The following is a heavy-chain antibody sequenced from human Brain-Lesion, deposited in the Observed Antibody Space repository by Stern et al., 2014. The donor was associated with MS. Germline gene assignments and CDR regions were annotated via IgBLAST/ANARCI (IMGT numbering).Heavy chain of an antibody. CDR1: GGSVSSTSYA. CDR3: AGEEDIRYCSGGSCTGNWFDP. V-gene: IGHV4-39*01. J-gene: IGHJ5*02. D-gene: IGHD2-15*01. Sequence: QVQLQESGPGLVKPSETLSLTCTVAGGSVSSTSYAWAWIRQPPGKGLEWIGTIYYSGNTYYSPSLKSRLTISLDTSTTQFSPRLGFVTAADTAVYYCAGEEDIRYCSGGSCTGNWFDPWGQGTLVTVSS. CDR2: IYYSGNT.